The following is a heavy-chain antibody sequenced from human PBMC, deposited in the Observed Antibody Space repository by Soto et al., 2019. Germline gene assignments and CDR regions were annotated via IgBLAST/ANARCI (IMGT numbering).Heavy chain of an antibody. CDR3: ARDRDDYGSGNYYNRIDF. V-gene: IGHV1-69*01. Sequence: QVQLVQSGAEVKKPGSSVKVSCKASGGIFSTYAISWLRQAPVHGLEWMGGIIPLFGTPNYAQRFQGRVTITADESTSTAYMELSRLRSEDTAVYYCARDRDDYGSGNYYNRIDFWGQGTLVTVSS. D-gene: IGHD3-10*01. CDR2: IIPLFGTP. J-gene: IGHJ4*02. CDR1: GGIFSTYA.